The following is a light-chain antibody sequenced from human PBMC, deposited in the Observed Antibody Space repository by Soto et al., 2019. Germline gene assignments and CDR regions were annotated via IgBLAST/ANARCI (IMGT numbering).Light chain of an antibody. CDR3: CSYAGSSPV. Sequence: QSALTQPASVSGSPGQSITISCTGTSSDVGSYNLVSWYQQHPGKAPKLMIYEGSKRPSGVSNRFSGSESGNTASLTISGVQAEDEADYYCCSYAGSSPVFGGGTKLTVL. V-gene: IGLV2-23*01. CDR1: SSDVGSYNL. CDR2: EGS. J-gene: IGLJ2*01.